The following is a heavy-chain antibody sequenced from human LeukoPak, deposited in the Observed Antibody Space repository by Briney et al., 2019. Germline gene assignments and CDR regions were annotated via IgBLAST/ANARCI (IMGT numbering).Heavy chain of an antibody. Sequence: SETLSLTCTVSGGSISSYYWSWIRQPPGKGLEWIGYIFYSGSTNYNPSLKSRVTISLDTSKNQFSLRLSSVTAADTAVYYCARHGSVSSGALVWGQGTPVTVSS. CDR2: IFYSGST. J-gene: IGHJ4*02. CDR1: GGSISSYY. CDR3: ARHGSVSSGALV. V-gene: IGHV4-59*08. D-gene: IGHD3-22*01.